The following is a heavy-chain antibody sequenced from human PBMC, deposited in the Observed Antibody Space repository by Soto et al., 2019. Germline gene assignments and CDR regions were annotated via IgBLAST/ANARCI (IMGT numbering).Heavy chain of an antibody. Sequence: PGESLKISCKGSGYGFTSYWIGWVRQMPGKGLEWMGIIYPGDSDTRYSPSFQGQVTISADKSISTAYLQWSSLKASDTAMYYCARLHPYYDFWSGYYAPSFYYGMDVWGQGTTVTVSS. V-gene: IGHV5-51*01. CDR1: GYGFTSYW. J-gene: IGHJ6*02. D-gene: IGHD3-3*01. CDR3: ARLHPYYDFWSGYYAPSFYYGMDV. CDR2: IYPGDSDT.